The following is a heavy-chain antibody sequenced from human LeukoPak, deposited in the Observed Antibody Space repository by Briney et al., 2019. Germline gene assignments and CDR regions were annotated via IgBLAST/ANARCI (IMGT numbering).Heavy chain of an antibody. CDR2: IYYSGIT. CDR1: GGSISSSSYY. D-gene: IGHD3-22*01. CDR3: ARHRDSSGYFGY. J-gene: IGHJ4*02. V-gene: IGHV4-39*01. Sequence: PSETLSLTCTVSGGSISSSSYYWGWIRQPPGKGLEWIGSIYYSGITYYNPSLKSRVTISVDTSKNQFSLKLSSVTAADTAVYYCARHRDSSGYFGYWGQGTLVTVSS.